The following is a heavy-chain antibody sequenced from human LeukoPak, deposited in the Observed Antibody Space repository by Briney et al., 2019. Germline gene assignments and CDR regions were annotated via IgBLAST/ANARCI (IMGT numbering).Heavy chain of an antibody. Sequence: GGSLRLSCAASGFTFDVYGMSWVRHAPGKGLEWVSGINWNGGSTGYADTVKGRFTISRDKAKNSLYLQMNSLRAEDTALYYYARLKHMVALDYWGQGTLVTVSS. CDR3: ARLKHMVALDY. D-gene: IGHD2-21*01. V-gene: IGHV3-20*04. CDR1: GFTFDVYG. J-gene: IGHJ4*03. CDR2: INWNGGST.